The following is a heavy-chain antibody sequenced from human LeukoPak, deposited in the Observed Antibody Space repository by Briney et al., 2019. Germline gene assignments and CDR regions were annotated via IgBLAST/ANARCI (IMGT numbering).Heavy chain of an antibody. Sequence: GGSLRLSRAASGFTFDDYAMHWVRQAPGKGLEWVSGISWNSGSIGYADSVKGRFTISRDNAKNSLYLQMNSLRAEDTALYYCAKDRFGSGPYYFDYRGQGTLVTVSS. D-gene: IGHD3-10*01. CDR1: GFTFDDYA. CDR2: ISWNSGSI. CDR3: AKDRFGSGPYYFDY. V-gene: IGHV3-9*01. J-gene: IGHJ4*02.